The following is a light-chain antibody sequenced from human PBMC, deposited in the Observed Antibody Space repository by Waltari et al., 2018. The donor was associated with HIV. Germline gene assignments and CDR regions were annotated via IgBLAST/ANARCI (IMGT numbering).Light chain of an antibody. CDR1: QSVSSNY. CDR3: QQYGSSPYT. V-gene: IGKV3-20*01. CDR2: GAS. Sequence: ELVLTQSPDTLSLSPGERAALSCRASQSVSSNYLAWYQQKPGKAPRLLIYGASSRATGIPDSFSGSGSGTDFTLTISRLEPEDFAVYYCQQYGSSPYTFGQGRSWRSN. J-gene: IGKJ2*01.